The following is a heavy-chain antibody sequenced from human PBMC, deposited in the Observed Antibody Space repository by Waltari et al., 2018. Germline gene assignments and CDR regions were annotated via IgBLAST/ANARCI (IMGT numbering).Heavy chain of an antibody. V-gene: IGHV3-30*18. D-gene: IGHD1-1*01. Sequence: QVQLVESGGGAVQPGRSLRISCEATGFTFRYYAMHWVRQAPGKGLEWVAVISYNGNDKYYTDSVKGRFTISRDNSKNTLYLQMNSLRPEDTAVYYCAKVPGTSQLYYLDNWGQGTQVTVSS. CDR3: AKVPGTSQLYYLDN. J-gene: IGHJ4*02. CDR1: GFTFRYYA. CDR2: ISYNGNDK.